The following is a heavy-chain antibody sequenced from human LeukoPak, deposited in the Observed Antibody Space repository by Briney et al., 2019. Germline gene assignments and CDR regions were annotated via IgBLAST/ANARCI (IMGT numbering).Heavy chain of an antibody. Sequence: GGSLRLSCAASGFTFDDYAMHWVRQAPGKGLEWVSGISWNSGSIGYADSVKGRFTISRDNAKNSLYLQMNSLRAEDTALYYCGKAFSGGGLQWFGNLGYFDYWGQEPWSPSPQ. D-gene: IGHD3-10*01. CDR3: GKAFSGGGLQWFGNLGYFDY. CDR1: GFTFDDYA. CDR2: ISWNSGSI. V-gene: IGHV3-9*01. J-gene: IGHJ4*01.